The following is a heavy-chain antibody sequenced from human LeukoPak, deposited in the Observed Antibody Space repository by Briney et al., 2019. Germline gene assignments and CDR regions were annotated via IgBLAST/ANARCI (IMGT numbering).Heavy chain of an antibody. CDR2: IIPIFGTA. D-gene: IGHD1-1*01. CDR3: ARDRRSNYEDWFDP. J-gene: IGHJ5*02. V-gene: IGHV1-69*13. Sequence: ASVKVSCKASGGTFSSYAISWVRQAPGQGLEWMGGIIPIFGTANYAQKFQGRVTITADESTSTAYMELSSLRSEDTAVYYCARDRRSNYEDWFDPWGQGTLVTVSS. CDR1: GGTFSSYA.